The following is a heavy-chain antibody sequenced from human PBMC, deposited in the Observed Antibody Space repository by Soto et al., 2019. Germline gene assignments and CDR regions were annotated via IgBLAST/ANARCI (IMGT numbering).Heavy chain of an antibody. CDR1: GYTFTDYY. J-gene: IGHJ6*02. D-gene: IGHD5-12*01. Sequence: GASVKVSCKVSGYTFTDYYINWVRQAPGQGLEWMGWINPNTGDTTYAHKFQGWVTMTRDTSISTAYMELKRLRSDDTAMYYCARDLFTRYSRYGYYYYGMDVWG. CDR3: ARDLFTRYSRYGYYYYGMDV. CDR2: INPNTGDT. V-gene: IGHV1-2*04.